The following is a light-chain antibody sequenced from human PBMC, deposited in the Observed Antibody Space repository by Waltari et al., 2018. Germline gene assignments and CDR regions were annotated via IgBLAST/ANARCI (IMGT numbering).Light chain of an antibody. Sequence: SMSCKSSQSLLQSYGRARLYWYLQKPGQSPQLLISEVSNRFSGVTERFSGRGSGTDFTLKISRVESEDVGVYFCMQNIQLPTFGQGTKVEIE. CDR1: QSLLQSYGRAR. CDR2: EVS. V-gene: IGKV2D-29*02. J-gene: IGKJ1*01. CDR3: MQNIQLPT.